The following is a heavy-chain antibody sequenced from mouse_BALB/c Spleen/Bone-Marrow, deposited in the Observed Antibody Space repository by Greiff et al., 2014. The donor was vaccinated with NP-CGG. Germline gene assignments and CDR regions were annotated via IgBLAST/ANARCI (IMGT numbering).Heavy chain of an antibody. J-gene: IGHJ2*01. D-gene: IGHD1-1*01. Sequence: VQLKESGPELVKPGASVKISCKTSGYTFTEYTMHWVKQSHGKSLEWIGGINPNNGGTSYNQKFEGKATLTVDKSSSTAYMELRSLTSEDSAVYYCARRTTVVAYYFDYWGQGTTLTVSS. CDR2: INPNNGGT. V-gene: IGHV1-18*01. CDR3: ARRTTVVAYYFDY. CDR1: GYTFTEYT.